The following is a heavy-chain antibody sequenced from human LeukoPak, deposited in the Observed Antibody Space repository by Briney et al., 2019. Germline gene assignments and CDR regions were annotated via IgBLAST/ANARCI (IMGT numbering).Heavy chain of an antibody. V-gene: IGHV1-18*01. CDR2: ISAYNGTT. CDR3: AREVGGSYPAFDI. J-gene: IGHJ3*02. D-gene: IGHD1-26*01. Sequence: ASVKVSRKSSGYTFTSYGISWVRQAPGQGLEWMGWISAYNGTTNYAQKLQGRVTMTTDTSTSTAYMELRSVRSDDTAVYYCAREVGGSYPAFDIWGQGTIVTVSA. CDR1: GYTFTSYG.